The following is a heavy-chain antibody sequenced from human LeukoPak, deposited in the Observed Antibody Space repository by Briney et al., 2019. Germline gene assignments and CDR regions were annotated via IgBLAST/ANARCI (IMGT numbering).Heavy chain of an antibody. CDR2: ISAYNGNT. CDR1: GYTFTSYG. Sequence: AAVKVSCKASGYTFTSYGISWVRQAPGQGLEWMGWISAYNGNTNYAQKLQGRVTMTTDTSTSTVYMELRSLRSDDTAVYYCARDGADYDRSGYYDYWGQGTLVTVSS. V-gene: IGHV1-18*01. D-gene: IGHD3-22*01. CDR3: ARDGADYDRSGYYDY. J-gene: IGHJ4*02.